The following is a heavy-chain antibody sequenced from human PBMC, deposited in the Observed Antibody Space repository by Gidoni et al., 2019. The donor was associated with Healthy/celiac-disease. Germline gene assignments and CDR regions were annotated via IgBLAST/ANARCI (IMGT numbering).Heavy chain of an antibody. V-gene: IGHV3-30-3*01. D-gene: IGHD6-13*01. J-gene: IGHJ6*02. CDR3: AREGGAIAAAGYYYYYGMDI. CDR1: GFTFSSYA. CDR2: ISYDGSNK. Sequence: QVQLVESGVGVVQPGRSLRLSCAASGFTFSSYAMQWVRQAPGKGLEWVAVISYDGSNKYYADSVKGRFTISRDNSKNTLYLQMNSLRAEDTAVYYCAREGGAIAAAGYYYYYGMDIWGQGTTVTVSS.